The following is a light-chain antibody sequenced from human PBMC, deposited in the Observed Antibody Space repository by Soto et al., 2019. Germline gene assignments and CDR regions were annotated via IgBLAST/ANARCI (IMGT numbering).Light chain of an antibody. CDR2: GAS. J-gene: IGKJ4*01. CDR3: QQYNNWPPLT. V-gene: IGKV3-15*01. Sequence: IVMTQSPATLSVSPGSRSPLPCRASQSVSSNLAWYQQKPGQAPRLLXYGASTRATGIPARFSGSGSGTEFTPTISSLQSEDFAVYYCQQYNNWPPLTFGGGTKVDIK. CDR1: QSVSSN.